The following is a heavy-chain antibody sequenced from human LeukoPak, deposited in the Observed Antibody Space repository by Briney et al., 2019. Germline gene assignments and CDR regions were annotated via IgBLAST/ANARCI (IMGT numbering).Heavy chain of an antibody. CDR2: INAGNGNT. CDR1: GYTFTNYA. J-gene: IGHJ4*02. V-gene: IGHV1-3*01. Sequence: GASVKVSCKASGYTFTNYAMHWVRQAPGQRLEWMGWINAGNGNTKYSQKFQGRVTITRDTSASTAYMELNSLRSEGTAVYYCARNLVGKTDFDYWGQGTLVTVSS. D-gene: IGHD6-19*01. CDR3: ARNLVGKTDFDY.